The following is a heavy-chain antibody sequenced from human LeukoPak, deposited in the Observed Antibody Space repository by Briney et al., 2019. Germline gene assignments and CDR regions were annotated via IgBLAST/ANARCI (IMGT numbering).Heavy chain of an antibody. CDR3: AGSLAYCGGDCRLGDY. CDR1: GFTVSNNY. V-gene: IGHV3-66*01. D-gene: IGHD2-21*01. J-gene: IGHJ4*02. Sequence: GGSLRLSCAASGFTVSNNYMGWVRQAPARGLEWVSVVNTVDTTYYADSVRGRFTISRDNSENTLYLQMNSLRVDDTAVYYCAGSLAYCGGDCRLGDYWGQGTLVTVSS. CDR2: VNTVDTT.